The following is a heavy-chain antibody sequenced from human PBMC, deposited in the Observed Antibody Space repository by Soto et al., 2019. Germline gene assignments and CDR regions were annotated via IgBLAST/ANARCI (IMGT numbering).Heavy chain of an antibody. CDR3: ARGSITMVRGQVDYYYGMDV. CDR2: INHSGST. CDR1: GGSFSGYY. J-gene: IGHJ6*02. Sequence: SETLSLTCAVYGGSFSGYYWSWIRQPPGKGLEWIGEINHSGSTNYNPSLKSRVTISVDTSKNQFSLKLSSVTAADTAVYYCARGSITMVRGQVDYYYGMDVWGQGTTGTVSS. V-gene: IGHV4-34*01. D-gene: IGHD3-10*01.